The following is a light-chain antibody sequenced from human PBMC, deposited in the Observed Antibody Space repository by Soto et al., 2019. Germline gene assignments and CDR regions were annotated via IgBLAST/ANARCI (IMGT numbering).Light chain of an antibody. CDR2: GAS. J-gene: IGKJ1*01. V-gene: IGKV3-15*01. CDR3: QQYNNWPQT. Sequence: EIVMTQSPATLSVSPGERATLSCRTSQSVNSNLAWYQQKPGQAPRLLIYGASTRATGIPARFSGSGSGTEFTLTISNLQSEDFAIYYCQQYNNWPQTFGQGTKVEIK. CDR1: QSVNSN.